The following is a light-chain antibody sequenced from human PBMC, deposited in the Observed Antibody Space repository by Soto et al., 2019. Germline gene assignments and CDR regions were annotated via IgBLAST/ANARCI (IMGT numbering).Light chain of an antibody. J-gene: IGKJ1*01. V-gene: IGKV3-15*01. CDR3: QQYNNWKT. Sequence: EIVLTQSPATLSVSPGERATLSCRASQSVSSNLAWYQQKPGQAPRLLIYGASTRATGIPARFSGSGSGTEFTLTISSLQSEDFAVYYCQQYNNWKTFGQGPRWIS. CDR2: GAS. CDR1: QSVSSN.